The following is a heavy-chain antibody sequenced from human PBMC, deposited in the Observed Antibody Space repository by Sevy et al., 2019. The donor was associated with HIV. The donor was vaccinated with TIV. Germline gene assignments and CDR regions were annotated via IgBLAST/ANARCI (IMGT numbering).Heavy chain of an antibody. CDR3: ATDLEERARYSSGWYGGG. V-gene: IGHV1-24*01. CDR1: GYTLTELS. J-gene: IGHJ4*02. D-gene: IGHD6-19*01. Sequence: ASVKVSCKVSGYTLTELSMHWVRQAPGKGLEWMGGFDPEDGETIYAQKFQGRVTMTGEKSTDTAYMELGSLGSEDPAVYYCATDLEERARYSSGWYGGGWGQGTLVTVSS. CDR2: FDPEDGET.